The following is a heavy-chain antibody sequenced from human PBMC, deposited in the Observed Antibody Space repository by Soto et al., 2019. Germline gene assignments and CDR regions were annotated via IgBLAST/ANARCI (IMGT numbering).Heavy chain of an antibody. CDR1: GGSVSSGSYY. Sequence: SETLSLTCTVSGGSVSSGSYYWSWIRQPPGKGLEWIGYIYYSGSTNYNPSLKSRVTISVDTPKNQFSLKLSSVTAADTAVYYCASAHYDFWSGYFRSGGWFDPWGQGALVTVSS. J-gene: IGHJ5*02. CDR3: ASAHYDFWSGYFRSGGWFDP. V-gene: IGHV4-61*01. CDR2: IYYSGST. D-gene: IGHD3-3*01.